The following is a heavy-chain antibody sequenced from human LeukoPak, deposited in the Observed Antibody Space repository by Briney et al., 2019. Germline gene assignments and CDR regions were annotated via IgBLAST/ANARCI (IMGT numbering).Heavy chain of an antibody. CDR3: ARDYYDGIGYYYEDY. V-gene: IGHV3-21*04. CDR1: GFTFTSYG. Sequence: GGSLRLSCAASGFTFTSYGMTWVRQAQGKGLEWVSSISSSSSYIYYADSVKGRFTISRDNSKNTLSLQMNSLRAEDTAVYYCARDYYDGIGYYYEDYWGQGTLVTVSS. CDR2: ISSSSSYI. D-gene: IGHD3-22*01. J-gene: IGHJ4*02.